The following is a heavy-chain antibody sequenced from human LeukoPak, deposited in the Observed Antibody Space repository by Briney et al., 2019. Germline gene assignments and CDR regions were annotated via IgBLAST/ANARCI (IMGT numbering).Heavy chain of an antibody. CDR1: GFTFGDYA. V-gene: IGHV3-49*04. D-gene: IGHD4-17*01. Sequence: GGSLRLFCTASGFTFGDYAMSWVRQAPGKGLEWVGFIRSKAYGGTTEYAASVKGRFTSSRDDSKSIAYLQMNSLKTEDTAVYYCTSCPDTVTTRYYYGMDVWGQGTTVTVSS. CDR3: TSCPDTVTTRYYYGMDV. J-gene: IGHJ6*02. CDR2: IRSKAYGGTT.